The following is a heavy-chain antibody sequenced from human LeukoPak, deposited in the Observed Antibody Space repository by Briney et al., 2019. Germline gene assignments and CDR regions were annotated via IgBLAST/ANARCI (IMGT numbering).Heavy chain of an antibody. Sequence: GGSLRLSCAASGFTFSNYWMSWVRQAPGKGLEWVANIKEDGNEKHYVDSVKGRFTISRDNAKKSLYLQMNSLRAEDTAVYYCARDQQTMVTPGDYWGQGTLVTVSS. J-gene: IGHJ4*02. CDR1: GFTFSNYW. CDR2: IKEDGNEK. D-gene: IGHD4-17*01. CDR3: ARDQQTMVTPGDY. V-gene: IGHV3-7*01.